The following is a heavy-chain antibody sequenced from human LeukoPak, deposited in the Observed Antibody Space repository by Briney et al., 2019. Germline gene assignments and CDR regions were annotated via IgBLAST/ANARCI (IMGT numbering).Heavy chain of an antibody. Sequence: PGGSLRLSCAASGFTFSSYWMSWVRQAPGKGLEWVANIKQDGSEKYYVDSVKGRFTISRDNAKNSLYLQMNSLRAEDTAVYYCARDQHPFDYGDYVVGFNWFDPWGQGTLVTVSS. V-gene: IGHV3-7*01. D-gene: IGHD4-17*01. CDR3: ARDQHPFDYGDYVVGFNWFDP. CDR2: IKQDGSEK. CDR1: GFTFSSYW. J-gene: IGHJ5*02.